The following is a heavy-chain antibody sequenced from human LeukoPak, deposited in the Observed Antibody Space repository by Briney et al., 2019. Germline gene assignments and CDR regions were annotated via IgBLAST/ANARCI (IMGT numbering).Heavy chain of an antibody. V-gene: IGHV1-24*01. CDR3: ARGKVRYFDYYMDV. Sequence: GASVKVSCKVSGYTLTELSMHWVRQAPGKGLEWMGGFDPEDGETIYAQKFQGRVTMTEDTSTDTAYMEMSSLTSHDTAVYYCARGKVRYFDYYMDVWGNGTTVTVS. D-gene: IGHD3-9*01. CDR1: GYTLTELS. CDR2: FDPEDGET. J-gene: IGHJ6*03.